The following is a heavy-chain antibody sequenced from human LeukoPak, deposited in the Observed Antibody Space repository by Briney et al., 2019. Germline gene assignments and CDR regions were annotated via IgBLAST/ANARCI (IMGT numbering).Heavy chain of an antibody. CDR3: ARGRGYYYDSRVPSYGMDV. D-gene: IGHD3-22*01. CDR2: IYYSGST. V-gene: IGHV4-59*01. J-gene: IGHJ6*02. Sequence: SETLSLTCTGSGVSISSYCWSWIRQPPGKGLEWIGYIYYSGSTNYNPSLKSRVTISVDTSKNQFSLKLSSVTAADTAVYYCARGRGYYYDSRVPSYGMDVWGQGTTVTVSS. CDR1: GVSISSYC.